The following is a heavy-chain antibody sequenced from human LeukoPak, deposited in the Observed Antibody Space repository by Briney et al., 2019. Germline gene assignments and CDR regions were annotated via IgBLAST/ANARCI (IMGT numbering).Heavy chain of an antibody. CDR1: GGSFSGYY. CDR2: INHSGST. D-gene: IGHD2-2*01. Sequence: SETLSLTCAVYGGSFSGYYWSWIRQPPGKGLERIGEINHSGSTNYNPSLKSRVTISVDTSKNQFSLKPSSVTAADTAVYYCARPKAGYSSTDAFDIWGQGTMVTVSS. J-gene: IGHJ3*02. V-gene: IGHV4-34*01. CDR3: ARPKAGYSSTDAFDI.